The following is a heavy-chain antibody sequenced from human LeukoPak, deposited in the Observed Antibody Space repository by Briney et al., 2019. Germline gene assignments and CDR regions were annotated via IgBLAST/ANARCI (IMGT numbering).Heavy chain of an antibody. J-gene: IGHJ4*02. Sequence: SETLSLTCAVYGGSFSGYYWSWIRQPPGKGLEWIGEINHSGSTNYNPSLKSRVTISVDTSKNQFSLKLSSVTAADTAVYYCARHTRGYYAPRWELRGSPFDYWGQGTLVTVSS. CDR3: ARHTRGYYAPRWELRGSPFDY. CDR2: INHSGST. CDR1: GGSFSGYY. V-gene: IGHV4-34*01. D-gene: IGHD1-26*01.